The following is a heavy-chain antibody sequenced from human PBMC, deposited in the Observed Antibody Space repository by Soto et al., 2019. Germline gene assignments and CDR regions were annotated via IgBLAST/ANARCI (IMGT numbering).Heavy chain of an antibody. Sequence: QVQLVQSGAEVKKPGASVKVSCKASGYTFTSYGISWARQAPGQGLEWMGWISAYNGNTNYAQKLQGRVTMTTDTSTSTAYMERRSLRSDDTAVYYCARDRSSGWYVRRDYYYYGMDVWGQGTTVTVSS. CDR2: ISAYNGNT. J-gene: IGHJ6*02. CDR3: ARDRSSGWYVRRDYYYYGMDV. V-gene: IGHV1-18*01. CDR1: GYTFTSYG. D-gene: IGHD6-19*01.